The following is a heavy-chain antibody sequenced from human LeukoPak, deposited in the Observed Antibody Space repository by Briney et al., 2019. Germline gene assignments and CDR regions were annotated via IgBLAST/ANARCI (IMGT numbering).Heavy chain of an antibody. V-gene: IGHV1-2*02. CDR2: INANTGVT. CDR3: ARDLNWGPDY. Sequence: ASVKVSCKTSGFTFTGHYMHWVRQAPGQGLEWMGWINANTGVTHYALKFQGRVTMTRDTSVSTVYMELSSLKSDDTAVYYCARDLNWGPDYWGQGTLVIVSS. CDR1: GFTFTGHY. J-gene: IGHJ4*02. D-gene: IGHD7-27*01.